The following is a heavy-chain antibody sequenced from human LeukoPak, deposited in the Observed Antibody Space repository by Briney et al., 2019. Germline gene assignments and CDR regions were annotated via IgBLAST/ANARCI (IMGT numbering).Heavy chain of an antibody. J-gene: IGHJ4*02. CDR3: ATGGDYYDSSGYLRY. CDR2: IYYSGST. V-gene: IGHV4-59*01. Sequence: SETLSLTCTVPGGSISSYYWSWLRQPPAKGLDWIGYIYYSGSTNYNPSLKRRVTISVDTSKNQFSLKLSSVTAADTAVYYCATGGDYYDSSGYLRYWGQGTLVTVSS. CDR1: GGSISSYY. D-gene: IGHD3-22*01.